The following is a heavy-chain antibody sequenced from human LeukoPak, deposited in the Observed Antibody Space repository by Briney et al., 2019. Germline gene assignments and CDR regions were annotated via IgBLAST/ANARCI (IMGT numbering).Heavy chain of an antibody. CDR3: AREAKESSGMDV. Sequence: GGSLRLSCAASGFTFSNYWMSWVRQAPGKGLGWVANIKQDESEKHYVDSVKGRFTISRDNAKKSLYLQMNSLRAEDTAVYYCAREAKESSGMDVWGKGTTVTVSS. CDR2: IKQDESEK. CDR1: GFTFSNYW. V-gene: IGHV3-7*03. J-gene: IGHJ6*04.